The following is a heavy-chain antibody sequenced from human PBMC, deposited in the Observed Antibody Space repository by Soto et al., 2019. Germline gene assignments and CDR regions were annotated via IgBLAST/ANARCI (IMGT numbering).Heavy chain of an antibody. D-gene: IGHD1-1*01. Sequence: PSETLSLTCAVSGYSISSGYYWGCIRQPPGRGLEWVGSIHYTGYTYYNPSLKSRATMSVDTSNKQFSLRLGSVTAADTAVYYCTRLPESLEFVDFWGQGTPVTVYS. CDR3: TRLPESLEFVDF. V-gene: IGHV4-38-2*01. CDR1: GYSISSGYY. J-gene: IGHJ4*02. CDR2: IHYTGYT.